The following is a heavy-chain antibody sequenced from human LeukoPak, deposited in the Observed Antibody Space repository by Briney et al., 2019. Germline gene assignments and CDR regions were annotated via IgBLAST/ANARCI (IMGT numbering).Heavy chain of an antibody. D-gene: IGHD6-13*01. CDR1: NYSISSGYY. Sequence: SETLSLTYTVSNYSISSGYYWGWIRQPPGNGLEWIGSIYHSGSTYYNPSLKSRVTISVYTSKNQFSLKLSSVTAADTALYYCARVGRIAAAGTTIAVAGVGFDYWGQGTLVTVSS. CDR2: IYHSGST. CDR3: ARVGRIAAAGTTIAVAGVGFDY. J-gene: IGHJ4*02. V-gene: IGHV4-38-2*02.